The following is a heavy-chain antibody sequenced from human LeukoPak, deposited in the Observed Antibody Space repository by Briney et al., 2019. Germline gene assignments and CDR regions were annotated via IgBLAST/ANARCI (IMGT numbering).Heavy chain of an antibody. CDR1: GYTFTSYG. CDR3: ARDILTGYYTHRPYYGMDV. V-gene: IGHV1-18*01. CDR2: ISAYNGNT. D-gene: IGHD3-9*01. Sequence: GASVKVSCKASGYTFTSYGISWVRQAPGQGLEWMGWISAYNGNTNYAQKLQGRVTLTTDTSTSTAYMELRSLRSDDTAVYYCARDILTGYYTHRPYYGMDVWGQGTTVTVSS. J-gene: IGHJ6*02.